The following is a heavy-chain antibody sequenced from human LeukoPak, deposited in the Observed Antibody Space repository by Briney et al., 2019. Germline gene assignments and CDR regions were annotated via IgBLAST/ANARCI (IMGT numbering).Heavy chain of an antibody. CDR3: AKGGERFGSGSYNWFDP. J-gene: IGHJ5*02. CDR1: GGSISSYY. D-gene: IGHD3-10*01. Sequence: SETLSLTCTVSGGSISSYYWSWIRQPPGKGLEWIGYIYYSGSTNYNPSLKSRVSMSTDKSKNQFFLNLRSVTAADTAVYYCAKGGERFGSGSYNWFDPWGRGILVTVSS. V-gene: IGHV4-59*08. CDR2: IYYSGST.